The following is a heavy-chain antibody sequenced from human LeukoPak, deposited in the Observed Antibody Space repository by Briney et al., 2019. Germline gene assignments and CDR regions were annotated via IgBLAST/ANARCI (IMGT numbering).Heavy chain of an antibody. Sequence: PGGSLRLSCVASGFTFSSYSMNWVRQAPGKGLEWVSYISSSSSTTYYADSVKGRFTISRDNAKNSLHLQMNSLRDEDTAVYYCARDGYGGSNYGGAFDYWGQGTLVTVSS. CDR3: ARDGYGGSNYGGAFDY. CDR2: ISSSSSTT. D-gene: IGHD4-11*01. CDR1: GFTFSSYS. V-gene: IGHV3-48*02. J-gene: IGHJ4*02.